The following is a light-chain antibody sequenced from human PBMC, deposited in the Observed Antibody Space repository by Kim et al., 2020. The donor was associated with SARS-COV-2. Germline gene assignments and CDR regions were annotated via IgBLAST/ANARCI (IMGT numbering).Light chain of an antibody. CDR3: QQSYSTPRT. Sequence: ASVGDKVTITCRASQSISSYLNWYQQKPGKAPKLLIYAASSLQSGVPSRFSGSGSGTDFTLTISSLQPEDFATYYCQQSYSTPRTFGQGTKVDIK. CDR2: AAS. J-gene: IGKJ1*01. CDR1: QSISSY. V-gene: IGKV1-39*01.